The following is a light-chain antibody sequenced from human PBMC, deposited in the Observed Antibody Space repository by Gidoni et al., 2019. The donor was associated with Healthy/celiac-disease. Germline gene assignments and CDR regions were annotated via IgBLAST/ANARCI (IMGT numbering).Light chain of an antibody. CDR2: AAS. Sequence: DIQMTQSPSSLSASVGDRVTITCLASQSISSYLNWYQQKPGKAPKLLIYAASSLQSGVPSRCSGSGSGTDFTITISSLQPEDFATYYCQQSYSTLPYTFGQGTKLEIK. V-gene: IGKV1-39*01. CDR3: QQSYSTLPYT. J-gene: IGKJ2*01. CDR1: QSISSY.